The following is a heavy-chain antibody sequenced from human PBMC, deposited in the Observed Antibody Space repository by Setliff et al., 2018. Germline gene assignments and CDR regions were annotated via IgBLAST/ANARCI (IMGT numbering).Heavy chain of an antibody. CDR2: IQHDGSRE. J-gene: IGHJ4*02. D-gene: IGHD5-12*01. CDR3: AKVPNSGGYAGPFDF. Sequence: GGSLRLSCAASGFRFSTSDMHWVRQAPGKGLEWVSFIQHDGSREFYGDPVKGRFIISRDNSKNTLYLQMNSLSAEDTAVYYCAKVPNSGGYAGPFDFWGQGTRVTVSS. CDR1: GFRFSTSD. V-gene: IGHV3-30*02.